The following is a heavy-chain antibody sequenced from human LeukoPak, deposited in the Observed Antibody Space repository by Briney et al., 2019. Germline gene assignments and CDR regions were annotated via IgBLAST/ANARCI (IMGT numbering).Heavy chain of an antibody. D-gene: IGHD6-13*01. Sequence: PSETLSLTCTVSGGSISYYYWSWIRQPPGKGLEWIGYIYYSGSTNYSPSLRSRVTISVDTSKNQFSLELNSVTAADTAVYYCAREGSAARSPYFDYWGQGTLVTVSS. CDR2: IYYSGST. CDR1: GGSISYYY. V-gene: IGHV4-59*01. CDR3: AREGSAARSPYFDY. J-gene: IGHJ4*02.